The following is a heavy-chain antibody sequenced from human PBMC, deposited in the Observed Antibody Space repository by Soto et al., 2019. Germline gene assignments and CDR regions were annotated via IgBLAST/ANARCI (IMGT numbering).Heavy chain of an antibody. Sequence: SETLSLTCTVSGGSISSSSYYWGWIRQPPGKGLEWIGSIYYSGSTYYNPSLKSRITISVDTSKNQFSLKLSSVTAADTAVYYCARLTGYDSAEYFQHWGQGTLVTVSS. J-gene: IGHJ1*01. CDR2: IYYSGST. CDR1: GGSISSSSYY. D-gene: IGHD5-12*01. CDR3: ARLTGYDSAEYFQH. V-gene: IGHV4-39*01.